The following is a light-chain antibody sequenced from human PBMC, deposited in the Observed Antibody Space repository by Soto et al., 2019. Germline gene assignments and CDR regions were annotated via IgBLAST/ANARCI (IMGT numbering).Light chain of an antibody. CDR2: GAS. CDR3: QQYNSWPPLT. CDR1: QNINTN. J-gene: IGKJ4*01. V-gene: IGKV3-15*01. Sequence: EIVMAQSPATLSVSPGERAALSCRASQNINTNLAWYQQKPGQTPRLLIYGASTRATGIPARFSGSGSGTEFTLTISSLQSEDFAVYYCQQYNSWPPLTFGGGTKVEIK.